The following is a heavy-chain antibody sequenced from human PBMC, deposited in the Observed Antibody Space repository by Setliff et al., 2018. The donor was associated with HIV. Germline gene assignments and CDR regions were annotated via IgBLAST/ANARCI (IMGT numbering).Heavy chain of an antibody. J-gene: IGHJ5*02. V-gene: IGHV4-38-2*02. CDR3: ARNYDSGPFPFDP. CDR1: GFSISSNYY. CDR2: IFPGGNT. D-gene: IGHD3-22*01. Sequence: SETLSLTCTVSGFSISSNYYWGWIRQPPGKGLEWIGSIFPGGNTFYNPSLKSRVTISVDTSKNQFSLKLSSVTAADTAVYYCARNYDSGPFPFDPWGQGTLVTVPQ.